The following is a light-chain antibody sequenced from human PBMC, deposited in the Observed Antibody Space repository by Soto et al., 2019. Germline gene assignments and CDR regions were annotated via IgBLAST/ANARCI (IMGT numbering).Light chain of an antibody. CDR2: DAS. V-gene: IGKV3-11*01. CDR3: QHRSNWPPFT. CDR1: QSVSSY. Sequence: EIVLTQSPATLSLSPGERATLSCRASQSVSSYLAWYQQKPGQAPRLLIYDASNRATGIPARFSVSGSGTDFTLTISSLEPEDFAVYYCQHRSNWPPFTFGPGTKVDIK. J-gene: IGKJ3*01.